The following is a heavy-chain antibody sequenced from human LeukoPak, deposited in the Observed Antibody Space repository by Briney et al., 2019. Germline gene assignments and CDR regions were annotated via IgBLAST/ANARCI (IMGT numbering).Heavy chain of an antibody. CDR2: ISGGGGTT. V-gene: IGHV3-23*01. J-gene: IGHJ6*02. Sequence: GGSLRLSCAASGFAFSSYAMSWVRQAPGKGLEWVSRISGGGGTTYYAASVKGRFTISRDNSKNTLYLQMNSLRAEDTAVYYCAKVRYSSSHYYGMDVWGQGTTVTVSS. D-gene: IGHD6-13*01. CDR1: GFAFSSYA. CDR3: AKVRYSSSHYYGMDV.